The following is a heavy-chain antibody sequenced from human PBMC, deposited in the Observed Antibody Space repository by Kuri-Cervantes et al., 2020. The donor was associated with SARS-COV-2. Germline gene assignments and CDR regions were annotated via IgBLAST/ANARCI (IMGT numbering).Heavy chain of an antibody. J-gene: IGHJ6*03. CDR3: ARDRYSSSLFYYYYMDV. Sequence: SETLSLTCTVPGGSSSSYYWSWTRQPAGKGLEWIGRIYTSGSTNYNPSLKSRVTMSVDTSKNQFSLKLSPVTAADTAVYYCARDRYSSSLFYYYYMDVWGKGTMVTVSS. V-gene: IGHV4-4*07. CDR1: GGSSSSYY. D-gene: IGHD6-6*01. CDR2: IYTSGST.